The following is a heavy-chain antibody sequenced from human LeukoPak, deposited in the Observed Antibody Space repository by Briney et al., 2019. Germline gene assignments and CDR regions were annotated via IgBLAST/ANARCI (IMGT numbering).Heavy chain of an antibody. CDR2: ISAYNGNT. Sequence: ASVKVSCKASGYTFTSYGISWVRQAPGQGLEWMGWISAYNGNTNHAQNFQGRVTMTTDESTSTAYMELRSLRSDDTAVYYCARDLGYCTSTSCYDGRNWFDPWGQGTLSPSPQ. CDR3: ARDLGYCTSTSCYDGRNWFDP. CDR1: GYTFTSYG. J-gene: IGHJ5*02. V-gene: IGHV1-18*01. D-gene: IGHD2-2*01.